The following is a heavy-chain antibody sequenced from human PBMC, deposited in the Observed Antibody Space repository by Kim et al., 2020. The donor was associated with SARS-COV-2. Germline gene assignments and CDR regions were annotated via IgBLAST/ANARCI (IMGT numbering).Heavy chain of an antibody. CDR2: INHSGST. V-gene: IGHV4-34*01. CDR3: ARKNDAFDI. Sequence: SETLSLTCAVYGGSFSGYYWSWIRQPPGKGLEWIGEINHSGSTNYNPSLKSRVTISVDTSKNQFSLKLSSVTAADTAVYYCARKNDAFDIWGQGTMVTVS. J-gene: IGHJ3*02. CDR1: GGSFSGYY.